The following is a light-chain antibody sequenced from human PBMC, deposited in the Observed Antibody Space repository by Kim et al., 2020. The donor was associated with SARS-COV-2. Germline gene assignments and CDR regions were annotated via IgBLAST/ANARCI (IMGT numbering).Light chain of an antibody. CDR3: QQNSETPLT. Sequence: DVQMIQSPSSLSASVGDRFTITCRTSRTIYSYLNWYQQKPGKAPKLLIYTASSLQSGVPSRFSGSGSGTDFTLTISSLQPGDVATYYCQQNSETPLTFGGGTKVDIK. V-gene: IGKV1-39*01. CDR1: RTIYSY. J-gene: IGKJ4*01. CDR2: TAS.